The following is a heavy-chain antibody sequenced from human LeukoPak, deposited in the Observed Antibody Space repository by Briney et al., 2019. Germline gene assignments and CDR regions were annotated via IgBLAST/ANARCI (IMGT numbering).Heavy chain of an antibody. D-gene: IGHD3-3*01. CDR3: ARHAGLRFLEWLLPTDY. J-gene: IGHJ4*02. CDR1: GFTFSSYS. V-gene: IGHV3-21*01. Sequence: GGSLRLSCAASGFTFSSYSMNWVRQAPGKGLGWVSSISGSSSYIYYADSVKGRFTISGDNAKNSLYLQMNSLRAEDTAVYYCARHAGLRFLEWLLPTDYWGQGTLVTVSS. CDR2: ISGSSSYI.